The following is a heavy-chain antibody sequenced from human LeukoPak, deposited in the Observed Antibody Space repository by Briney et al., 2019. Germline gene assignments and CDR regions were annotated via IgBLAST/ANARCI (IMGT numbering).Heavy chain of an antibody. J-gene: IGHJ4*02. D-gene: IGHD3-16*01. V-gene: IGHV3-74*01. CDR2: IQRDGSSP. CDR3: SRGHYGPDY. Sequence: GGSLTLSCTPSGFAYSGSSMHWVRQAPGKGLEWVSGIQRDGSSPTYPDTVKGRFTISRDNAKGSVYLQVNILRAEDTAVYYCSRGHYGPDYWGQGTLVTVSS. CDR1: GFAYSGSS.